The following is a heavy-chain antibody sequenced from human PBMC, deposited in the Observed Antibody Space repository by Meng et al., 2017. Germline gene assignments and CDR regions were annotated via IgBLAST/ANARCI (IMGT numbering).Heavy chain of an antibody. Sequence: EVTLVGLGGGLVQPGGPLRLSCAASGFTFSSYWMSWVRQAPGKGLEWVANIKQDGSEKYYVDSVKGRFTISRDNAKNSLYLQMNSLRAEDTAVYYCVRDVGRSGWYGFDPWGQGTLVTVSS. CDR1: GFTFSSYW. J-gene: IGHJ5*02. V-gene: IGHV3-7*01. CDR2: IKQDGSEK. D-gene: IGHD6-19*01. CDR3: VRDVGRSGWYGFDP.